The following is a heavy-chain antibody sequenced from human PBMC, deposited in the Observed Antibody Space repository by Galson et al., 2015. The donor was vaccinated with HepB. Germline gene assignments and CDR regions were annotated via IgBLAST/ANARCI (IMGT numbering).Heavy chain of an antibody. CDR2: IRTKAYGGTT. CDR3: ARKIASPDYDYYGLDV. V-gene: IGHV3-49*03. CDR1: EFTFGDYA. D-gene: IGHD4/OR15-4a*01. J-gene: IGHJ6*02. Sequence: SLRLSCATFEFTFGDYAMSWFRQAPGKGLEWIGFIRTKAYGGTTEYAASVKGKFIIPRDDSESIAYLQMNSLTSDDTAVYYCARKIASPDYDYYGLDVWGQGTTVTVS.